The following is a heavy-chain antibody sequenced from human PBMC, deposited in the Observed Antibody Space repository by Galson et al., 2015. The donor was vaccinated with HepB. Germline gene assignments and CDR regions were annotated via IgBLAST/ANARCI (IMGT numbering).Heavy chain of an antibody. CDR1: GYTFTGYY. CDR3: ARSRANYDILTGNWFDP. V-gene: IGHV1-2*02. Sequence: SCKASGYTFTGYYMHWVRQAPGQGLEWMGWINPNSGGTNYAQKFQGRVTMTRDTSISTAYMELSRLRSDDTAVYYCARSRANYDILTGNWFDPWGQGTLVTVSS. J-gene: IGHJ5*02. D-gene: IGHD3-9*01. CDR2: INPNSGGT.